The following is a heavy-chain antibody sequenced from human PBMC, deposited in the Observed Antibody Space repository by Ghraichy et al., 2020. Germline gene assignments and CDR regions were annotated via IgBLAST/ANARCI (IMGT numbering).Heavy chain of an antibody. Sequence: GGSLRLSCAASGFTFSTYWMDWVRQAPGKGLEWVANIKQDGSLKYYADSVRGRFTISRDNAKNSLYLQMSNLRPEDTAIYCCAGEGGGRNYFDYWGQGTLVTVSS. V-gene: IGHV3-7*01. CDR3: AGEGGGRNYFDY. J-gene: IGHJ4*02. CDR2: IKQDGSLK. CDR1: GFTFSTYW. D-gene: IGHD1-14*01.